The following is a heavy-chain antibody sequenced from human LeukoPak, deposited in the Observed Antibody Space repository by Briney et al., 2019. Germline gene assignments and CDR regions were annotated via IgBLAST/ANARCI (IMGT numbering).Heavy chain of an antibody. Sequence: SETLSLTCTVSGGSISSSSYYWGWIRQPPGKGLEWIGSIYYSGSTYYNPSLKSRVTISVDTSKTQFSLKLSSVTAADTAVYYCARALYYDFWSGKTPPYFDYWGQGTLVTVSS. CDR3: ARALYYDFWSGKTPPYFDY. J-gene: IGHJ4*02. D-gene: IGHD3-3*01. V-gene: IGHV4-39*07. CDR1: GGSISSSSYY. CDR2: IYYSGST.